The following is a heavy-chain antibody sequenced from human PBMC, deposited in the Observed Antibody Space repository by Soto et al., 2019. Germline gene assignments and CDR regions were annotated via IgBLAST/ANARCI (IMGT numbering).Heavy chain of an antibody. CDR1: GGTFSSYA. V-gene: IGHV1-69*13. Sequence: SVKVSCKASGGTFSSYAISWVRQAPGQGLEWMGGIIPIFGTANYAQKFQGRVTITADESTSTAYMELSSLRSEDTAVYYCARDRPSYYSSGYYYGRFDFRCQGTLVTVSS. D-gene: IGHD3-22*01. CDR2: IIPIFGTA. CDR3: ARDRPSYYSSGYYYGRFDF. J-gene: IGHJ4*02.